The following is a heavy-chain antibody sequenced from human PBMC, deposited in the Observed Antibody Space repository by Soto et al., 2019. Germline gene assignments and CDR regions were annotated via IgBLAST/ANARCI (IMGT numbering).Heavy chain of an antibody. CDR3: AGGGVRGVITRTRDYYGMDV. D-gene: IGHD3-10*01. CDR1: GYSFISYW. V-gene: IGHV5-51*01. Sequence: GESLKISCKGSGYSFISYWIGWVRQMPGKGLEWMGIIYPGDSDTRYSPSFQGQVTISADKSISTAYLQWSSLKASDTAMYYCAGGGVRGVITRTRDYYGMDVSGQGTTVPVSS. J-gene: IGHJ6*02. CDR2: IYPGDSDT.